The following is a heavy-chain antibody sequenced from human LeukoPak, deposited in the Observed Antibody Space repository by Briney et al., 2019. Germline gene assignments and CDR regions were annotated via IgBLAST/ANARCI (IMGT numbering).Heavy chain of an antibody. CDR3: ASPYSSGWYGAFDI. Sequence: PSETLSLTCAVSGYSISSGYYWGWIRQPPGKGLEWIGSIYHSGSTYYNPSLKSRVTISVDTSKNRFSLKLSSVTAADTAVYYCASPYSSGWYGAFDIWGRGTMVTVSS. CDR2: IYHSGST. V-gene: IGHV4-38-2*01. J-gene: IGHJ3*02. CDR1: GYSISSGYY. D-gene: IGHD6-19*01.